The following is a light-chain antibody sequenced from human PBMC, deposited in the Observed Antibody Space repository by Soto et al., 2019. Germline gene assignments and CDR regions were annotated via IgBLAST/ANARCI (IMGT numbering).Light chain of an antibody. Sequence: QSALTQPASVSGSPGQSITISCTGTSSDVGSYNYVSWYQQHPGKAPKLIIYNVSNRPSGVSDRFSGSKSGNTASLTISGLQADDEADYYCSSYTSSSTLVFGTGTKLTVL. CDR1: SSDVGSYNY. CDR3: SSYTSSSTLV. CDR2: NVS. V-gene: IGLV2-14*03. J-gene: IGLJ1*01.